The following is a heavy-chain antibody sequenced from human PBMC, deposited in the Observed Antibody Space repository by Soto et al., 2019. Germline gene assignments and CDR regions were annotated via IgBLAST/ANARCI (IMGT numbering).Heavy chain of an antibody. Sequence: GGSLRLSCAASGFTFSSYGMHWVRQAPGKGLEWVSAISGSGGSTYYADSVKGRFTISRDNSKNTLYLQMNSLRAEDTAVYYCAKDSPWVGATGSFDYWGQGTLVTVSS. V-gene: IGHV3-23*01. J-gene: IGHJ4*02. CDR3: AKDSPWVGATGSFDY. CDR2: ISGSGGST. CDR1: GFTFSSYG. D-gene: IGHD1-26*01.